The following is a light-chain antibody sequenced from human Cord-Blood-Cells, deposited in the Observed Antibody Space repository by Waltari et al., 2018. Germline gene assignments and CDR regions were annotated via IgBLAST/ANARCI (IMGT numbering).Light chain of an antibody. CDR3: QQRSNWPRYS. CDR1: QSVSSY. CDR2: DAT. J-gene: IGKJ2*03. V-gene: IGKV3-11*01. Sequence: EIALAQPPATPSLSPGERATLTCRASQSVSSYLAWYQQKPGQAPRLLIYDATNRATGIPARFSGSGSGTDFTLTISSLEPEDFAVYYCQQRSNWPRYSFGQGTKLEIK.